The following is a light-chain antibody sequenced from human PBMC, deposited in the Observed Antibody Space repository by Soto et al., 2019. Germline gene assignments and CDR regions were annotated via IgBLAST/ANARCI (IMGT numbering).Light chain of an antibody. CDR1: QTIVTY. J-gene: IGKJ1*01. CDR2: AAS. V-gene: IGKV1-39*01. CDR3: QQTSSNPRT. Sequence: IQMTQSPSSLSASVGYRVTITCRASQTIVTYLNWYQQKPGNAPKLLIYAASNLQNGVPSRFSGSGSGTDFTLTISSLQPEDFATYFCQQTSSNPRTFGQGTKVDIK.